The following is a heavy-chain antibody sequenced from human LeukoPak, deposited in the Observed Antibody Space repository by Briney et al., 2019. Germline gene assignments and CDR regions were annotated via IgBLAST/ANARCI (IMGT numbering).Heavy chain of an antibody. J-gene: IGHJ6*03. V-gene: IGHV4-34*01. CDR3: ARGKYGSGSSTLYYYYYMDV. D-gene: IGHD3-10*01. Sequence: SETLSLTCAVYGGSFSGYYWSWIRQPPGKGLEWIGEINHSGSTNYNPSLKSRVTISVDTSKNQFSLKLSSVTAADTAVYYCARGKYGSGSSTLYYYYYMDVWGKGTTVTISS. CDR2: INHSGST. CDR1: GGSFSGYY.